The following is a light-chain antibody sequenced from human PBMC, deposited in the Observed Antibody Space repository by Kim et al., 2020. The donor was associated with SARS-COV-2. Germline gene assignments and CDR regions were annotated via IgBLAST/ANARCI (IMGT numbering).Light chain of an antibody. CDR2: GKN. V-gene: IGLV3-19*01. J-gene: IGLJ2*01. CDR1: SLRSYY. CDR3: NSRDSNNNVL. Sequence: VALGQTVRITCQGDSLRSYYAPWYQQKPGQAPILVIYGKNNRPSGIPDRFSGSSSGNTASLTITGTQAGDEADYYCNSRDSNNNVLFGGGTQLTVL.